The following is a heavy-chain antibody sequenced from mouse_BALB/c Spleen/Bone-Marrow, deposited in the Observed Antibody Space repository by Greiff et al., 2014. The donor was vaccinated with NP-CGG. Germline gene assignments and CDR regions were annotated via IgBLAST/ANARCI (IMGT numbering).Heavy chain of an antibody. D-gene: IGHD2-4*01. CDR2: IFPGSGHN. CDR1: GYRFTIYY. CDR3: ARGEFDYGYFFDH. J-gene: IGHJ2*01. V-gene: IGHV1-66*01. Sequence: VQLQQSGPELVKPGASVKISCKASGYRFTIYYIQWIKQRPGQGLEWIGWIFPGSGHNKYNEKFKGKATLTADTSSSTAYMQLSSLTSEDSAVYFCARGEFDYGYFFDHWGQGTTLTVSS.